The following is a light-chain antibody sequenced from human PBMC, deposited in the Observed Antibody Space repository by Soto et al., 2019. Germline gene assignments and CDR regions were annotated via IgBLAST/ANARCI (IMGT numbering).Light chain of an antibody. CDR2: EGS. V-gene: IGLV2-23*01. Sequence: QSVLTQPASVSGSPGQSITISCTGTSSDVGSYNLVSWYQQHPGKAPKLMIYEGSKRPSGVSNRFSGSKSGNTASLTISGLQAEDEADYYCCSYAGSSTLYVFGTGNKVTVL. CDR3: CSYAGSSTLYV. CDR1: SSDVGSYNL. J-gene: IGLJ1*01.